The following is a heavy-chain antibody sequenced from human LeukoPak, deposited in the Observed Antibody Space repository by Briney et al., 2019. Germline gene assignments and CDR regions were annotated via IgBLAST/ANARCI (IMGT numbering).Heavy chain of an antibody. Sequence: SETLSLTCTISGGSINNYYWGWIRQPPGKGLEWIGYIYYSGSPNYNPSLNSRVNISLDTSKNQFSLRLSSVTAADTAVYYCARQTAKNVDTARFDYWGQGTLVTVSS. CDR3: ARQTAKNVDTARFDY. CDR2: IYYSGSP. J-gene: IGHJ4*02. D-gene: IGHD5-18*01. CDR1: GGSINNYY. V-gene: IGHV4-59*08.